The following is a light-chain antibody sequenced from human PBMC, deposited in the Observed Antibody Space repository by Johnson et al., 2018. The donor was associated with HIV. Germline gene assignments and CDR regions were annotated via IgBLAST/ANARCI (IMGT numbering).Light chain of an antibody. CDR1: SSTIGNNF. J-gene: IGLJ1*01. Sequence: QSVLTQSPSVSAAPGQKVTISCSGSSSTIGNNFVSWYQVLPGTAPKLLIYKDNERTSGIPDRFSGSKSGTSATMGITGLQTGDEADYYCGRWDSSLSAYVFGTGTKVTVL. CDR3: GRWDSSLSAYV. V-gene: IGLV1-51*02. CDR2: KDN.